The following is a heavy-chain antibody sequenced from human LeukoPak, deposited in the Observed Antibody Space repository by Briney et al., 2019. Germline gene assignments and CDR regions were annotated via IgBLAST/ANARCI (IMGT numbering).Heavy chain of an antibody. Sequence: ASVKVSCKAFGYTFTSYYIHWVRQAPGQGLEWMGMINPSGGSTNYAQKSQGRVTMTRDTSTSTVYMELSGLRSEDTAVYYCARGGSPGKNDNYYFDYWGQGTLVTVSS. CDR2: INPSGGST. D-gene: IGHD1-1*01. CDR1: GYTFTSYY. V-gene: IGHV1-46*01. CDR3: ARGGSPGKNDNYYFDY. J-gene: IGHJ4*02.